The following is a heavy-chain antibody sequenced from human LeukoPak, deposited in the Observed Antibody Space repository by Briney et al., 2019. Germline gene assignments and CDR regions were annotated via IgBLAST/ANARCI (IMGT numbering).Heavy chain of an antibody. CDR3: TRDNNWGGRTDY. V-gene: IGHV3-49*04. CDR1: GFTFSNYA. J-gene: IGHJ4*02. D-gene: IGHD7-27*01. Sequence: GGSLRLSCTASGFTFSNYAMRWVRQAPGKGLEWVGFIRSKAYGGTTEYAASVKGRFTISRDDSKSIAYLQMNILKTDDTVVYCCTRDNNWGGRTDYWGQGTLVTVSS. CDR2: IRSKAYGGTT.